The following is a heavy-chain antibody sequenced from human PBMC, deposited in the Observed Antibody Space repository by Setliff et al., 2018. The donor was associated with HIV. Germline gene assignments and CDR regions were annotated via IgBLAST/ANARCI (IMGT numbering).Heavy chain of an antibody. J-gene: IGHJ3*01. CDR1: GFDFLDCG. V-gene: IGHV3-20*04. CDR2: IPWNDDGT. Sequence: GGSLRLSCATSGFDFLDCGVSWVRQAPGKGLEWVASIPWNDDGTQYVDSVKGRFTISRDNAKNSVYLQMNSLRAEDTALYYCARGVSAAASGPDPFDFWGQGTMVTVSS. D-gene: IGHD6-13*01. CDR3: ARGVSAAASGPDPFDF.